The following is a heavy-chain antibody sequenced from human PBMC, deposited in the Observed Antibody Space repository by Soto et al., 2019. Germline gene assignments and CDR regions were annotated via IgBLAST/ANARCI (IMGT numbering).Heavy chain of an antibody. CDR3: TMEYTVGSCRFDC. CDR2: IYQSGST. CDR1: GVSINHADSS. Sequence: SETLSLTCAVSGVSINHADSSWSWIRQPPGRGLEWIGYIYQSGSTTYNPSLKSRLTISLDRSKNEVSLKLTSVTAADTAVYYCTMEYTVGSCRFDCWGRGILVTVSS. V-gene: IGHV4-30-2*01. D-gene: IGHD3-10*01. J-gene: IGHJ4*02.